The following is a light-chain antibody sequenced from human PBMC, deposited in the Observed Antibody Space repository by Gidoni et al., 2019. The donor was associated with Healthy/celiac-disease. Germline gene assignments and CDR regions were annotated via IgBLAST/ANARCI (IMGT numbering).Light chain of an antibody. V-gene: IGKV3-20*01. CDR3: QQDGSSPWT. CDR1: QSVSSSY. CDR2: GAS. Sequence: ELVLPPSPGTLSLSPGERATLSCRASQSVSSSYLAWYQQKPGQAPRLLIYGASSRATGIPDRFSGSGSGTEFTLTISRLEPEDLAVYYCQQDGSSPWTFGQGTKVEIK. J-gene: IGKJ1*01.